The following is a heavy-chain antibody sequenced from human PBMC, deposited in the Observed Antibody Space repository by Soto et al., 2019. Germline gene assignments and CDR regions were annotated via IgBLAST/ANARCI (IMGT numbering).Heavy chain of an antibody. Sequence: EVQLLDSGGGLVQPGGPLRLSCAVSGFIISDYGVTWFRQAPGKGLEWVSGFSGGGGGTFYADSVKGRFTISRDDPKNTAYLQMNSLGAEDTAVYYCVRWNGFGDRWGQGTLDTVSS. CDR3: VRWNGFGDR. CDR2: FSGGGGGT. CDR1: GFIISDYG. D-gene: IGHD1-1*01. J-gene: IGHJ5*02. V-gene: IGHV3-23*01.